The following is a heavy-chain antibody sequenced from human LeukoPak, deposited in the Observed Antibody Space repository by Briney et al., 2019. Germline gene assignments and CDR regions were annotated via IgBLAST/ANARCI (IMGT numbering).Heavy chain of an antibody. CDR3: TREDRIAAAGTGYYFDY. V-gene: IGHV1-46*01. CDR1: GYTFTSYY. CDR2: INPSGCTT. Sequence: GASVKVSCKASGYTFTSYYIHWVRQAPGHGLEWMGIINPSGCTTNYAQKFQGRVTMTRDTSTSTAYMELSSLTSEDTAVYYCTREDRIAAAGTGYYFDYWGQGTLVTVSS. D-gene: IGHD6-13*01. J-gene: IGHJ4*02.